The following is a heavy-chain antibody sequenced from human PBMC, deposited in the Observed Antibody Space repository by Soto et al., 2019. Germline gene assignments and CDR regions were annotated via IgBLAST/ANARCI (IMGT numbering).Heavy chain of an antibody. V-gene: IGHV4-59*01. D-gene: IGHD6-19*01. Sequence: SETLSLTCTVSGGSISSYYWSWIRQPPGKGLEWIGYIYYSGRTNYNPSLKSRVTISVDTSKNKFSLKLSSVTAADTAVYYCARSSSGFYYGMDVWGQGSTVTVSS. CDR3: ARSSSGFYYGMDV. CDR1: GGSISSYY. J-gene: IGHJ6*02. CDR2: IYYSGRT.